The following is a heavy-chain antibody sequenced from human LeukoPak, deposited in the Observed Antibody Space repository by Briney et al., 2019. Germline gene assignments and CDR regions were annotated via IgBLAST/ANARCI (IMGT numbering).Heavy chain of an antibody. D-gene: IGHD3-3*01. CDR2: IIPILGIA. V-gene: IGHV1-69*04. CDR1: GGTFSSYA. J-gene: IGHJ4*02. Sequence: GASVKVSCKASGGTFSSYAISWVRQAPGQGLEWMGRIIPILGIANYAQKFQGRVTITADKSTSTAYMELSSLRSEDTAVYYCARESVGLRFLEWVGSVFDYWGQGTLVTVSS. CDR3: ARESVGLRFLEWVGSVFDY.